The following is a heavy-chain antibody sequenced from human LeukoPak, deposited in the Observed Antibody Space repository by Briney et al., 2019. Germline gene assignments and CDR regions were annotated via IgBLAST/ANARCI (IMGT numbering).Heavy chain of an antibody. Sequence: PGGPLRLSCAASGFTFSSYWMSWVRQAPGKGLEWVANIDQDESEKNYVDAVRGRLTISRDNAKNSLYLQMNSLRAEDTAVYYCARDRGWNSFDIWGQGTMVAVSS. CDR3: ARDRGWNSFDI. J-gene: IGHJ3*02. CDR2: IDQDESEK. D-gene: IGHD1-7*01. V-gene: IGHV3-7*04. CDR1: GFTFSSYW.